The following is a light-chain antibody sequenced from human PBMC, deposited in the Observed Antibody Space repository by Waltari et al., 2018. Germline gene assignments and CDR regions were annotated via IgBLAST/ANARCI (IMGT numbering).Light chain of an antibody. CDR1: QSVDNY. Sequence: EIVLTQSPATLSLSPGERATLSCSASQSVDNYLHWYKQKPGQAPRLLIYDSSNRATVIPSRFSGRGSWTEFTITSSSLELEAFAVYYCQHRYSWPMFNFGQGTKL. CDR3: QHRYSWPMFN. V-gene: IGKV3-11*01. CDR2: DSS. J-gene: IGKJ2*01.